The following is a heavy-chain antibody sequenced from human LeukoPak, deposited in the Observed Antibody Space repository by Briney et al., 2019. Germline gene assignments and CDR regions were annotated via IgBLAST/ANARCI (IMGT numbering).Heavy chain of an antibody. V-gene: IGHV3-30*18. CDR2: ISYDGNDK. CDR1: GFTFSKYG. Sequence: GGSLRLSCVASGFTFSKYGMHWVRQAPGKGLEWVAVISYDGNDKYYADSVKGRFTISRGNAKNSLYLQMNSLRAEDTALYYCAKDIETRGYSYGCFDYWGQGTLVTVSS. D-gene: IGHD5-18*01. J-gene: IGHJ4*02. CDR3: AKDIETRGYSYGCFDY.